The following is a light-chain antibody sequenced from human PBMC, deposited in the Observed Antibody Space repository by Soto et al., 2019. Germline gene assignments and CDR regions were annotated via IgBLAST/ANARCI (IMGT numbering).Light chain of an antibody. J-gene: IGKJ2*01. CDR3: QQYGNSPYT. CDR1: QSVNNNY. V-gene: IGKV3-20*01. Sequence: EIVLTQSPGTLSLSPGERATLSCRASQSVNNNYLAWYQQKPGQAPRLLIYGASSRATGIPDRFSGSGSGTDFTLNISRLEPEDFAVYYCQQYGNSPYTFGQGTKLEIK. CDR2: GAS.